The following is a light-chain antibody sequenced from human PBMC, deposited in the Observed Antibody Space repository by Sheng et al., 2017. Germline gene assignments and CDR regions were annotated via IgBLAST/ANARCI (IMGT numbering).Light chain of an antibody. Sequence: EKVMTQSPATLSVSPGERATLSCRASQSVGNKLAWYQQKPGQPPRLLISGTSTRATGIPARFSGSGSGTEFTLTISSLQPEDFATYYCQQYNDYPLTFGGGTKVEI. CDR2: GTS. CDR1: QSVGNK. V-gene: IGKV3-15*01. CDR3: QQYNDYPLT. J-gene: IGKJ4*01.